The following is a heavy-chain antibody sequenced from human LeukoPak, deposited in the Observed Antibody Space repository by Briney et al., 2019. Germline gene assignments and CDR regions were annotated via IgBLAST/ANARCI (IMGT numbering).Heavy chain of an antibody. D-gene: IGHD4-17*01. J-gene: IGHJ4*02. CDR1: GGTFSSYA. CDR3: ARGTVTTPPFDY. Sequence: APVKVSCKASGGTFSSYAISWVRQAPGQGLEWMGRINPNSGGTNYAQKFQGRVTMTRDTSISTAYMELSRLRSDDTAVYYCARGTVTTPPFDYWGQGTLVTASS. CDR2: INPNSGGT. V-gene: IGHV1-2*06.